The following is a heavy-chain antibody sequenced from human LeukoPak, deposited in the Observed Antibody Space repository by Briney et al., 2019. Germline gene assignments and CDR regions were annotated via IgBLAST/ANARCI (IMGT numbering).Heavy chain of an antibody. Sequence: PGGYLRLSCAASGFTFSSYAMHWVRQAPGKGLEWVAVISYDGSNKYYADSVKGRFTISRDNSKNTLYLQMNSLRAEDTAVYYCAGSIGSSGYYYGSDNWFDPWGQGTLVTVSS. CDR1: GFTFSSYA. CDR3: AGSIGSSGYYYGSDNWFDP. CDR2: ISYDGSNK. V-gene: IGHV3-30-3*01. J-gene: IGHJ5*02. D-gene: IGHD3-22*01.